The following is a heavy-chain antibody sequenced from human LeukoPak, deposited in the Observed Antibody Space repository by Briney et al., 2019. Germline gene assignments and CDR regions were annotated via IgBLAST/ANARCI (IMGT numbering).Heavy chain of an antibody. J-gene: IGHJ4*02. CDR2: INHSGGT. CDR3: AREAPYYFDY. V-gene: IGHV4-34*01. Sequence: SETLSLTCAVYGGSFSGYYWSWIRQPPGNGLEWIGEINHSGGTNYNPSLKSRVTISVDTSKNQFSLKLSSVTAADTAVYYCAREAPYYFDYWGQGTLVTVSS. CDR1: GGSFSGYY.